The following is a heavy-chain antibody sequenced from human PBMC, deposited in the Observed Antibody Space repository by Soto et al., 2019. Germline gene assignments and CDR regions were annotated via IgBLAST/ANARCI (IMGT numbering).Heavy chain of an antibody. CDR2: IIPIFGTA. J-gene: IGHJ3*02. Sequence: ASVKVSCKASGGTFSSYAISWVRQAPGQGLEWMGGIIPIFGTANYAQKFQGRVTITADESTSTAYMELSSLRSEDTAVYYCVRDMGIAAPDAFDIWGQGTMVTVSS. V-gene: IGHV1-69*13. CDR3: VRDMGIAAPDAFDI. CDR1: GGTFSSYA. D-gene: IGHD6-13*01.